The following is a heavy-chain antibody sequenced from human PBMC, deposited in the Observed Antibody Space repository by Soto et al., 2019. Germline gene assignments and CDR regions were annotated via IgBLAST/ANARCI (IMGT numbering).Heavy chain of an antibody. V-gene: IGHV2-26*01. CDR2: IFTNDEK. CDR3: ARMIRPHFYYGMDV. CDR1: GFSLSNATMG. Sequence: QVTLKESGPVLVKPTETLTLTCTVSGFSLSNATMGVSWIRQPPGKALEWLAHIFTNDEKSYSTSLKSRLTISKDTSKSQVVLTMTNMDPVDTATSYCARMIRPHFYYGMDVWGQGTTVTVSS. D-gene: IGHD1-1*01. J-gene: IGHJ6*02.